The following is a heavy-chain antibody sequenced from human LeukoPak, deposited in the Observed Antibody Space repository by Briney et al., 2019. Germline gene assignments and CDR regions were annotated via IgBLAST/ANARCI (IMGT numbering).Heavy chain of an antibody. CDR3: ASEAYCSGSRCSVQRVAP. D-gene: IGHD2-15*01. J-gene: IGHJ5*02. CDR2: FDSKSDDT. V-gene: IGHV1-2*02. CDR1: RYTFTAYY. Sequence: VSVTVSHKPSRYTFTAYYMHWVRQAPGPGLEGMGCFDSKSDDTKYAQKFQSRLTITRDTSIGIAYVELRRLISDDTAVYYCASEAYCSGSRCSVQRVAPGGEGPPVTVSS.